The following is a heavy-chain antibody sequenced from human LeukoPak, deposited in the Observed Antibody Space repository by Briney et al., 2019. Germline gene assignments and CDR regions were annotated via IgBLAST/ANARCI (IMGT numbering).Heavy chain of an antibody. V-gene: IGHV3-7*05. CDR3: AKAMTSSTYYFDS. D-gene: IGHD3-9*01. CDR1: GFTFSSYW. CDR2: IKQDGSEK. J-gene: IGHJ4*02. Sequence: GGSLRLSCAASGFTFSSYWMSWVRQAPGKGLEWVANIKQDGSEKYYVDSVKGRFTISRDNAKNSLYLQMHSLRAEDTAIYYCAKAMTSSTYYFDSWGQGTLVTVSS.